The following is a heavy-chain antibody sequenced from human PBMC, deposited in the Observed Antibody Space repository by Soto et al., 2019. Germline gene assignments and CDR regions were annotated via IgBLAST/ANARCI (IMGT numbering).Heavy chain of an antibody. CDR3: ARDLLLAARHVYYYYGMDV. Sequence: QVQLVQSGAEVKKPGASVKVSCKASGYTFTSYYMHWVRQAPGQGLEWMGIINPSGGSTSYAQKFQGRVTMTRDTSTSTVYMELSSLRSEDTAVYYCARDLLLAARHVYYYYGMDVWGQGTTVTVSS. CDR2: INPSGGST. CDR1: GYTFTSYY. V-gene: IGHV1-46*01. J-gene: IGHJ6*02. D-gene: IGHD6-6*01.